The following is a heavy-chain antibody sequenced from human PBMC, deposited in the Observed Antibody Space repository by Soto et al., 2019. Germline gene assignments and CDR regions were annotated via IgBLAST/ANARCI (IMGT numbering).Heavy chain of an antibody. D-gene: IGHD3-10*01. Sequence: QVQLVQSGAEVKKPGSSVKVSCKASGGTFSSYAISWVRQAPGQGLEWMGGIIPIFGTANYAQKFQGRVTIAADESTSTAYMELSSLRSEDTAVYYCARDNMVLGEPVQYGMDVWGQGTTVTVSS. CDR2: IIPIFGTA. CDR3: ARDNMVLGEPVQYGMDV. J-gene: IGHJ6*02. V-gene: IGHV1-69*01. CDR1: GGTFSSYA.